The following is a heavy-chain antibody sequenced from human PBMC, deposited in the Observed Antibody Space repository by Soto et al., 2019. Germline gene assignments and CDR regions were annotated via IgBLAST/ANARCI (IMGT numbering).Heavy chain of an antibody. J-gene: IGHJ4*02. CDR2: INTYNGNR. CDR1: GYSFSRYG. V-gene: IGHV1-18*01. D-gene: IGHD3-22*01. Sequence: QAQLVQSGAELRTPGASVKVSCKASGYSFSRYGINWVRQAPGQGLEWMGWINTYNGNRNYAQKFEDRVTMTTATSTNTVYMELRSLKSDDTAIYYCARDRLRGYDSSGFYSWGQGTLVTVSS. CDR3: ARDRLRGYDSSGFYS.